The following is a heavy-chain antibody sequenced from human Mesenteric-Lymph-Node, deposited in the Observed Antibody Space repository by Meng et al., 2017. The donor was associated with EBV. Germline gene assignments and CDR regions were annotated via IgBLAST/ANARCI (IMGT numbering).Heavy chain of an antibody. CDR1: GFTLSTYW. CDR3: VADNAYSDYGSFDY. V-gene: IGHV3-74*01. Sequence: EIQLVGSGGGLVQPGESLRLSCAASGFTLSTYWMHWVRQAPGKGLVWVARISSDGRSITYADSVKGRFTISGDYSRNTLFLQMNSLTADDTAVYYCVADNAYSDYGSFDYWGQGTLVTVSS. J-gene: IGHJ4*02. D-gene: IGHD5-12*01. CDR2: ISSDGRSI.